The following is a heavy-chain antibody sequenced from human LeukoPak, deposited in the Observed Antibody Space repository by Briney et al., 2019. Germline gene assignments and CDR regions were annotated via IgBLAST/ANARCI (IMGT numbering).Heavy chain of an antibody. J-gene: IGHJ6*02. CDR3: ARVANITTFGMDV. V-gene: IGHV3-64*04. Sequence: GGSLRLSCSASGFTFSLFPIHWVRQAPGKGLEYVSVIGGNGDGAYYADSVKGRFTISRDNSKNTLYVQMNSLRAEDTAVYYCARVANITTFGMDVWGQGTTVTVSS. CDR1: GFTFSLFP. D-gene: IGHD3-9*01. CDR2: IGGNGDGA.